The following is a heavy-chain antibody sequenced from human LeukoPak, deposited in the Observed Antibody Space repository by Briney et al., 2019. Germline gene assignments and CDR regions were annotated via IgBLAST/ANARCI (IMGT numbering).Heavy chain of an antibody. D-gene: IGHD2-15*01. V-gene: IGHV3-53*01. Sequence: PGGSLRLSCAASGFTVSSNYMSWVRKAPGKGLEWVSVIYSGGSTYYADSVKGRFTISRDNSKNMLYLQMNSLRAEDTAVYYCVRGLNLYCRGGSCSDAFDIWGQGTMVTVSS. J-gene: IGHJ3*02. CDR1: GFTVSSNY. CDR2: IYSGGST. CDR3: VRGLNLYCRGGSCSDAFDI.